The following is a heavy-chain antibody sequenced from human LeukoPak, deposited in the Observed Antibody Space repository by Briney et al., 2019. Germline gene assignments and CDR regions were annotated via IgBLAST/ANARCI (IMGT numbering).Heavy chain of an antibody. CDR2: ISSSSSTI. CDR1: GFTFSSYS. V-gene: IGHV3-48*01. J-gene: IGHJ4*02. CDR3: ARESEVFDY. Sequence: SGGSLRLSCAASGFTFSSYSMNWVRQAPGKGLEWVSYISSSSSTIYYADSVKGRFTISRDNAKNSLYLQMNSLRAEDTAVYYCARESEVFDYWGQGTLVTVSS.